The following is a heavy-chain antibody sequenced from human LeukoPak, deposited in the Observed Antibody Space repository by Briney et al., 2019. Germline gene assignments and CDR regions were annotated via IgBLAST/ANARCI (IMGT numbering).Heavy chain of an antibody. J-gene: IGHJ4*02. CDR2: INPDSGGT. D-gene: IGHD4-17*01. CDR3: ATLYGDHHNVPFEF. CDR1: AYTFTGYY. V-gene: IGHV1-2*02. Sequence: ASVKVSCKASAYTFTGYYLHWVRQAPGQGLEWMGWINPDSGGTNYAQKFQGRVTMTEDTSRDTAYMELSSLRSEDTAVYYCATLYGDHHNVPFEFWGQGTLVTVSS.